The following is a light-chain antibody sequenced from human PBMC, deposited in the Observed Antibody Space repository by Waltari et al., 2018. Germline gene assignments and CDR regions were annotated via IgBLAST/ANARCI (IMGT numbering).Light chain of an antibody. J-gene: IGLJ2*01. CDR1: SSDVGGYNY. CDR2: DVS. CDR3: CSYAGSSTVV. V-gene: IGLV2-23*02. Sequence: QSALTQPASVSGSPGQSITISCTGTSSDVGGYNYVSWYQQHPGKAPKLMIYDVSKRPSGVSNRFYGSKSGNTASLTISGLQAEDEADYYCCSYAGSSTVVFGGGTKLTVL.